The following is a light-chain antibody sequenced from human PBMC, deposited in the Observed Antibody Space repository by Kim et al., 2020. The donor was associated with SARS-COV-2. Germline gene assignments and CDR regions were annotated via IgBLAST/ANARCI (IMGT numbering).Light chain of an antibody. CDR3: CSYVSGSTYV. Sequence: GQSVTIACSGTSSDVGGHDLVSWFQQSPGKAPKLIISEVTKRPSGGSVRFSGSKSGNTASLTIIGLQAEDEADYYCCSYVSGSTYVFGTGTKVTVL. CDR2: EVT. J-gene: IGLJ1*01. CDR1: SSDVGGHDL. V-gene: IGLV2-23*02.